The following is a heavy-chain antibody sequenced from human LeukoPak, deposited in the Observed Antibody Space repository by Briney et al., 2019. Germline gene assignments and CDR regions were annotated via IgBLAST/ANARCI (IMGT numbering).Heavy chain of an antibody. CDR2: IYTSGST. J-gene: IGHJ4*02. CDR1: GGSISSYY. Sequence: SETLSLTCTVSGGSISSYYWSWIRQPPGKGLEWIGYIYTSGSTNYNPSLKSRVTISVDTSKNQFSLKLSSVTAADTAVYYCARHCTSTSCYTDGFAYWGQGTLVTVSS. V-gene: IGHV4-4*09. D-gene: IGHD2-2*02. CDR3: ARHCTSTSCYTDGFAY.